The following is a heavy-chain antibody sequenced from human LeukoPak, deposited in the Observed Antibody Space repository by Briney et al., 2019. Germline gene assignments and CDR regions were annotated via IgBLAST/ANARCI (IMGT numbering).Heavy chain of an antibody. CDR2: ISGSGGST. D-gene: IGHD2-2*02. J-gene: IGHJ6*02. Sequence: GGSLRLSCAASGFTFSSYAMSWVRQAPGKGLEWVSAISGSGGSTYYADSVKGRFTISRDNSKNTLYLQMNSLRAEDTAVYYRAKKVVVVPAAIPWYYYYGMDVWGQGTTVTVSS. CDR3: AKKVVVVPAAIPWYYYYGMDV. V-gene: IGHV3-23*01. CDR1: GFTFSSYA.